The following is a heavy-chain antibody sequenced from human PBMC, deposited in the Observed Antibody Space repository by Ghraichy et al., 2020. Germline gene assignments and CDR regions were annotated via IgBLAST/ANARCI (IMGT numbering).Heavy chain of an antibody. D-gene: IGHD3-10*01. CDR2: FDPERGEI. V-gene: IGHV1-24*01. CDR3: ATARTWYSNGLGNLRSFDY. Sequence: ASVKVSCEVSGYILSELSIHWVRQSPQGLEWMGGFDPERGEIIYSQRFQDRVTMTDDVSTDIAYMELSNLRSEDTAVYYCATARTWYSNGLGNLRSFDYWGQGSLVIVSS. J-gene: IGHJ4*02. CDR1: GYILSELS.